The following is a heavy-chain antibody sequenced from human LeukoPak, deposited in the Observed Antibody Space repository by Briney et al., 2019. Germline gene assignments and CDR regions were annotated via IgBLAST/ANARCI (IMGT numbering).Heavy chain of an antibody. V-gene: IGHV3-30-3*01. CDR1: GFTFNSYA. D-gene: IGHD3-22*01. CDR2: ISYDGINK. J-gene: IGHJ4*02. CDR3: ARALYYYDSSGYGPGFDY. Sequence: GRSLRLSCAVSGFTFNSYAMHWVRQAPGKGLEWVAVISYDGINKYYADSVKGRFTISRDNSKNTLYLQMNSLRAEDTAVYYCARALYYYDSSGYGPGFDYWGQGTLVTVSS.